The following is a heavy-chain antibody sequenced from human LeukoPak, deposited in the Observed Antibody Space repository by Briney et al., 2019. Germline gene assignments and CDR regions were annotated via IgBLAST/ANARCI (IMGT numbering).Heavy chain of an antibody. CDR2: ISGSGGST. CDR1: GGSFSGYY. CDR3: AKVASVGGWHPFDY. V-gene: IGHV3-23*01. Sequence: ETLSLTCAVYGGSFSGYYWSWVRQAPGKGLEWVSAISGSGGSTYYADSVKGRFTISRDNSKNTLYLQMNSLRAEDTAVYYCAKVASVGGWHPFDYWGQGTLVTVSS. D-gene: IGHD6-19*01. J-gene: IGHJ4*02.